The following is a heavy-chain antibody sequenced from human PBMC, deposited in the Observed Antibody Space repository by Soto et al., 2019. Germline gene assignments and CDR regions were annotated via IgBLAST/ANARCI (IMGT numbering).Heavy chain of an antibody. V-gene: IGHV2-70*01. CDR1: GFSLTTGGMC. CDR3: ARVPGYYDSSGFIGFDS. CDR2: IDWDDDK. J-gene: IGHJ4*02. Sequence: SGPTLVNPTQTLTLTCTFSGFSLTTGGMCVAWIRQPPGKALEWLALIDWDDDKNYSTSLKTRLTISKDTSKNQAVLTMTNMDPVDTVTYYCARVPGYYDSSGFIGFDSWGQGTLVTVSS. D-gene: IGHD3-22*01.